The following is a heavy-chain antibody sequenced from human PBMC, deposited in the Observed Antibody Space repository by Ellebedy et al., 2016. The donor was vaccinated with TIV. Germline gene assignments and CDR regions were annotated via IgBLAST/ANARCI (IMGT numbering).Heavy chain of an antibody. Sequence: GESLKISXAASGFTFSNYAMYWVRQAPGKGLEWVAVISYDGINKNYADSVKGRFTISRDNSKNTLYLQMNSLRAEDTAVYYCARDNNGDYWGQGTQVTVSS. CDR2: ISYDGINK. V-gene: IGHV3-30-3*01. CDR3: ARDNNGDY. CDR1: GFTFSNYA. J-gene: IGHJ4*02. D-gene: IGHD1/OR15-1a*01.